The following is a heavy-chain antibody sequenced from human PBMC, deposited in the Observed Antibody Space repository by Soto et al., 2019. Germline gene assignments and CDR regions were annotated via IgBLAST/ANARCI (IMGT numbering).Heavy chain of an antibody. V-gene: IGHV4-4*02. CDR3: ARVAPALDY. CDR1: GGSISSETW. Sequence: QVQLQESGPGLVKPSETLSLTCAVSGGSISSETWWSWVRQPPGKGLEWIGEIFRTGSTNYNPSLKIRVTISLDKSKNPFSLKLSSVTAADTAVYYCARVAPALDYWGQGTLVTVSS. J-gene: IGHJ4*02. CDR2: IFRTGST.